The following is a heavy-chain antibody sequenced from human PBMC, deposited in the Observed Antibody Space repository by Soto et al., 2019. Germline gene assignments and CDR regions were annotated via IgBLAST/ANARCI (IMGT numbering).Heavy chain of an antibody. J-gene: IGHJ4*02. V-gene: IGHV4-59*01. D-gene: IGHD4-4*01. CDR1: GGSMSNYY. CDR2: VYYSGST. Sequence: SETRAGTGSVSGGSMSNYYCSWIRQAPGKGLEWLGYVYYSGSTNYNPSLKSRLTMSVDTSRNHFSLQLTSVTAADSALYYCARNRYGNDYWGRGILVTVSS. CDR3: ARNRYGNDY.